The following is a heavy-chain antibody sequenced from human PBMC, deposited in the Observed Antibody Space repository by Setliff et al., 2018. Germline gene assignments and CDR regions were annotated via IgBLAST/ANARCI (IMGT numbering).Heavy chain of an antibody. Sequence: ASVKVSCKASGYTFTSYYMHWVRQAPGQGLEWMGIINPSGGSTSYAQKFQGRVTMTRDTPTSTVYMELSSLRSEDTAVYYCASGLNILTGYYYYYGMDVWGQGTTVTVSS. CDR1: GYTFTSYY. V-gene: IGHV1-46*01. CDR2: INPSGGST. D-gene: IGHD3-9*01. CDR3: ASGLNILTGYYYYYGMDV. J-gene: IGHJ6*02.